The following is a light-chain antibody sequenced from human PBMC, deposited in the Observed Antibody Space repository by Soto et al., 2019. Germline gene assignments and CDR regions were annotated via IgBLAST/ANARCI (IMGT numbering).Light chain of an antibody. CDR3: HHRSYSVT. CDR2: DAS. V-gene: IGKV3-11*01. Sequence: EIVLIQSPSTLSSSPGERVTLSCRASQSISSYLAWYQQKPGQAPRHLLYDASNRATGIPARFSGSWSGTDSTITISSIEPEDYAVYYCHHRSYSVTFGGGTKVEIK. CDR1: QSISSY. J-gene: IGKJ4*01.